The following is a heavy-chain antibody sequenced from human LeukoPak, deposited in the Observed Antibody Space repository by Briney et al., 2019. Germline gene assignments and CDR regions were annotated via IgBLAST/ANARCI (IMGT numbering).Heavy chain of an antibody. CDR3: ARGRRGYYFDY. J-gene: IGHJ4*02. V-gene: IGHV4-59*01. D-gene: IGHD1-26*01. CDR1: GDSISSYY. CDR2: IYYSGST. Sequence: SETLSLTCTVSGDSISSYYWSWIRQPPGKGLEWIGYIYYSGSTNYNPSLKSRVTISLDTSKNQFSLKLTSVTAADTAVYYCARGRRGYYFDYWGQGTLVTVSS.